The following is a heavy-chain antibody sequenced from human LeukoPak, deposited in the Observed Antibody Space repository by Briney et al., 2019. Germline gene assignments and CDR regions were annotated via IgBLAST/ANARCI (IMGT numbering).Heavy chain of an antibody. CDR1: GFTFSSYG. CDR2: ISGSGGST. D-gene: IGHD1-26*01. CDR3: AKGGSGSFLLSFDY. V-gene: IGHV3-23*01. J-gene: IGHJ4*02. Sequence: GGSLRLSCAASGFTFSSYGMHWVRQAPGKGLEWVSAISGSGGSTYYADSVKGRFTISRDNSKNTLYLQMNSLRAEDTAVYYCAKGGSGSFLLSFDYWGQGTLVTVSS.